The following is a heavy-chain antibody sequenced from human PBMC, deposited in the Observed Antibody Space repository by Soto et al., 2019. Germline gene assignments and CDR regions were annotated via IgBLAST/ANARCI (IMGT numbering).Heavy chain of an antibody. CDR2: IYPGDSDT. V-gene: IGHV5-51*01. Sequence: LKISCKGSGYSFTSYWIGWVRQMPGKGLEWMGIIYPGDSDTRYSPSFQGQVTISADKSISTAYLQWSSLKASDTAMYYCARRKAAAGNWFDPWGQGTLVTVSS. D-gene: IGHD6-13*01. CDR1: GYSFTSYW. CDR3: ARRKAAAGNWFDP. J-gene: IGHJ5*02.